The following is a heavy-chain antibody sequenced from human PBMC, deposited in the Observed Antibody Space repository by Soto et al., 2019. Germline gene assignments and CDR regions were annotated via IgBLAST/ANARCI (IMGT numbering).Heavy chain of an antibody. CDR2: IIPIFGTA. CDR3: ARERYYDFWSGYYNRGEYYYGMDV. J-gene: IGHJ6*02. V-gene: IGHV1-69*01. Sequence: QVQLVQSGAEVKKPGSSVKVSCKASGGTFSSYAISWVRQAPGQGLEWMGGIIPIFGTANYAQKFQGRVTITADESTSPAYMELSSLRAEDTAVYYCARERYYDFWSGYYNRGEYYYGMDVWGQGTTVTVSS. D-gene: IGHD3-3*01. CDR1: GGTFSSYA.